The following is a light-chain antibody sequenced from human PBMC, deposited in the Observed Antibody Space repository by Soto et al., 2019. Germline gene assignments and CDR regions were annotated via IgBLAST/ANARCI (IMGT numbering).Light chain of an antibody. CDR1: QSVSSSS. J-gene: IGKJ1*01. CDR2: GAS. V-gene: IGKV3-20*01. Sequence: EIVSTQSPDALSSSPVARATLSCRSSQSVSSSSLAWYQPKRGQAPRLLIYGASSRATGIPDRFSGSGSGTDFTLTISRLEPEDFAVYYCQQYGSSPRTFGRGTKVDIK. CDR3: QQYGSSPRT.